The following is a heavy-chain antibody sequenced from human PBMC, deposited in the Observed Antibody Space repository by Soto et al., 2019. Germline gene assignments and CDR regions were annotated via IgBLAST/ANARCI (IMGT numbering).Heavy chain of an antibody. CDR1: GFTFSSYE. V-gene: IGHV3-48*03. D-gene: IGHD5-18*01. CDR3: ARGPQQLWLPYTSYYYNGMDV. CDR2: ISSSGSTI. J-gene: IGHJ6*02. Sequence: GGSLRLSCAASGFTFSSYEMNWVRQAPGKGLEWVSYISSSGSTIYYADSVKGRFTISRDNAKNSLYLQMNSLRAEDTAVYYCARGPQQLWLPYTSYYYNGMDVWGQGTTVTVSS.